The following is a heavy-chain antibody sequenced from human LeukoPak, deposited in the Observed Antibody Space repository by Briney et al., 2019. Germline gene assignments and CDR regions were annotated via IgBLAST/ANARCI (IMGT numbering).Heavy chain of an antibody. D-gene: IGHD4-23*01. Sequence: QPGGSLRLSCAASGFTFSSYGMHWVRQAPGKGLEWVAFIRYDGSNKYYADPVKGRFTISRDNSKNTLYLQMNSLRAEDTAVYYCAKAVLTHYAFDIWGQGTMVTVSS. V-gene: IGHV3-30*02. CDR2: IRYDGSNK. J-gene: IGHJ3*02. CDR3: AKAVLTHYAFDI. CDR1: GFTFSSYG.